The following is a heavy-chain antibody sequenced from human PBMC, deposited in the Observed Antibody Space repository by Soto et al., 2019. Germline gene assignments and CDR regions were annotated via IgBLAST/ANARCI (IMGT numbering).Heavy chain of an antibody. V-gene: IGHV3-23*01. CDR2: VSGSGGGT. J-gene: IGHJ4*01. D-gene: IGHD3-9*01. CDR3: AKAGERYCDWSQRKFDR. CDR1: GFSFTSYA. Sequence: GGSLRLSCAASGFSFTSYAMSWVRQAPGKGLEWVSSVSGSGGGTYYADSVKGRFTISRDNSKNTLYPLMSSLRADDTAVYYCAKAGERYCDWSQRKFDRWGQGTLVTVSS.